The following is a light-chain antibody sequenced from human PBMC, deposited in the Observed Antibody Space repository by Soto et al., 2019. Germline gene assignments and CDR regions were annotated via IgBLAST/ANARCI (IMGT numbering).Light chain of an antibody. V-gene: IGKV1-27*01. J-gene: IGKJ3*01. Sequence: DIQMTQSPSSLSASVGDRVTITCRASHDISDLLAWYQQKPGKAPKLLIYAASTLQSGVPSRFSGSGSGTDFTLTISSLQPEDVATYYCQKYDSAPDTFGPGTKVDV. CDR3: QKYDSAPDT. CDR1: HDISDL. CDR2: AAS.